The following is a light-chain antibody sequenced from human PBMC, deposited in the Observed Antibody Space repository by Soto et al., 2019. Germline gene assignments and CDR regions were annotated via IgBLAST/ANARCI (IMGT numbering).Light chain of an antibody. CDR2: AAS. CDR1: QGFTNY. J-gene: IGKJ5*01. Sequence: DFQMTQSPSSLSASVGDTVTLTCRASQGFTNYLAWYQQKPGKAPKLPIYAASTLQSGVPPRFSGSGSGTHFTLTISSLQPEDAATYYCQKYNTAPYTFGQGTRLEIK. V-gene: IGKV1-27*01. CDR3: QKYNTAPYT.